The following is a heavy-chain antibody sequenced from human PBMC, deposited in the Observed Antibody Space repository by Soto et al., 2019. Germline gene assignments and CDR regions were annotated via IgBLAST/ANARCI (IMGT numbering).Heavy chain of an antibody. Sequence: SETLSLTCSVSGGSISSSNYYWGWIRQPPGKGLEWIGSIYNSGSTYYSPSLKSRVTISVDTSKNQFSLKLSSVTAADTAVYYCARQGITMIVVVITDNWFDPWGQGTQVTVSS. CDR2: IYNSGST. D-gene: IGHD3-22*01. J-gene: IGHJ5*02. CDR3: ARQGITMIVVVITDNWFDP. V-gene: IGHV4-39*01. CDR1: GGSISSSNYY.